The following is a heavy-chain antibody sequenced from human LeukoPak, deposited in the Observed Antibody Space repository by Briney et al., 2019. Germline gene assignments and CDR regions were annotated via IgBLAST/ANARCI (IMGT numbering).Heavy chain of an antibody. Sequence: PGGPPRLSCAASGFTFSSYGMHWVRQAPGKGLEWVAVIWYDGRDKYYADSVKGRFTISRDNSKKTLYLQMNSLRAEDTAVYYCARAYCSGGSCYSIDYWGQGTLVTVSS. CDR1: GFTFSSYG. CDR3: ARAYCSGGSCYSIDY. V-gene: IGHV3-33*01. CDR2: IWYDGRDK. D-gene: IGHD2-15*01. J-gene: IGHJ4*02.